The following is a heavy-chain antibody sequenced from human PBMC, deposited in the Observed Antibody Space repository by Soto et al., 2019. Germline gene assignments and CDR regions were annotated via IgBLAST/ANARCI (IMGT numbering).Heavy chain of an antibody. CDR2: IYHSGSP. D-gene: IGHD4-17*01. J-gene: IGHJ4*02. CDR1: GGSVSSGGYS. Sequence: SETLSLTCAVSGGSVSSGGYSWSWIRQPPGKGLEWIGYIYHSGSPYYNPSLKSRVTISVDRSKNQFSMDLSSVTAADTAVYYCATMETPVTGLCYFDYSGQGTLVTVST. CDR3: ATMETPVTGLCYFDY. V-gene: IGHV4-30-2*01.